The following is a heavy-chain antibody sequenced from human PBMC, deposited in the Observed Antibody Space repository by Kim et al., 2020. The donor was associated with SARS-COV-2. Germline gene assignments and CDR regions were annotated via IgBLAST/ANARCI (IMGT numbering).Heavy chain of an antibody. J-gene: IGHJ4*02. V-gene: IGHV3-7*01. Sequence: GGSLRLSCAASGFTFSSYWMSWVRQAPGKGLEWVANIKQDGSEKYYVDSVKGRFTISRDNAKNSLYLQMNSLRAEDTAVYYCARDSTGLRWFGEGYDYFGGGGEGTLVTVSS. CDR2: IKQDGSEK. D-gene: IGHD3-10*01. CDR1: GFTFSSYW. CDR3: ARDSTGLRWFGEGYDYFGG.